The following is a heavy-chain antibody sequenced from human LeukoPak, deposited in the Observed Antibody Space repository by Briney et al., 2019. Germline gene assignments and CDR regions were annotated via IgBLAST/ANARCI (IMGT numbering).Heavy chain of an antibody. CDR3: ARADILTGYPVHDAFDI. D-gene: IGHD3-9*01. CDR2: IYYSGST. CDR1: GGSISSGGYY. Sequence: PSQTLSLTCTVSGGSISSGGYYWSWIRQHPGKGLEWLGYIYYSGSTYYNPSLKSQVTISVDTSKNQFSLKLSSVTAADTAVYYCARADILTGYPVHDAFDIWGQGTMVTVSS. J-gene: IGHJ3*02. V-gene: IGHV4-31*01.